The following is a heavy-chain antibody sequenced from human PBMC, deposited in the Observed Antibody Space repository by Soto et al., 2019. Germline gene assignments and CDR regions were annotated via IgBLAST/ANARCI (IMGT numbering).Heavy chain of an antibody. D-gene: IGHD5-12*01. CDR3: ARGRNLLATGGDVFDI. J-gene: IGHJ3*02. Sequence: ASVKVSCKTSGYTFTSYDMNLVRQAPGRGLEWMGWMNTDSGHAESAQRFQGRVTMTGDTSTSTVHMELSSLTSDDTAVYYCARGRNLLATGGDVFDIWGQGTMVTVSS. V-gene: IGHV1-8*01. CDR1: GYTFTSYD. CDR2: MNTDSGHA.